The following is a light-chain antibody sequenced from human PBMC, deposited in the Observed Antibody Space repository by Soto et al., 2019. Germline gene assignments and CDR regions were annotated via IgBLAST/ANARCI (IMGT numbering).Light chain of an antibody. Sequence: QSVLTQPASVSGSPGQSITISCTGTSSDVGGYNYVSWYQQHPGKAPKLMIYEVSNRPSGVSNRFSGSKSGNTASLTISGLQAEDEADYYCRSYTSSSTIVFGTGTKVT. V-gene: IGLV2-14*01. CDR1: SSDVGGYNY. CDR3: RSYTSSSTIV. CDR2: EVS. J-gene: IGLJ1*01.